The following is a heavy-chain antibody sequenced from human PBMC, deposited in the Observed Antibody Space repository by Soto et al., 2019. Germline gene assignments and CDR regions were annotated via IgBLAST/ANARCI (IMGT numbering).Heavy chain of an antibody. CDR3: ARVPGVVVSADDAFDI. V-gene: IGHV4-4*02. Sequence: QVQLQESGPGLVKPSGTLSLTCAVSGGSVSSSNWWSWVRQSPGKGLEWMGEIYHSGSAHYNPSLKRRASISLDESKTQFSLRLTPVTAADTAVYYCARVPGVVVSADDAFDIWGPGTRVIVSS. CDR2: IYHSGSA. J-gene: IGHJ3*02. D-gene: IGHD2-21*02. CDR1: GGSVSSSNW.